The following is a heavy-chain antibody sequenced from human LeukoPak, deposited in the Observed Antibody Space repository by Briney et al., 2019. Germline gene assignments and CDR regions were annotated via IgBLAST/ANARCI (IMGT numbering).Heavy chain of an antibody. V-gene: IGHV3-30-3*01. D-gene: IGHD6-19*01. CDR2: ISYDGSNK. CDR3: AKGDLIAVAGTMYLDY. J-gene: IGHJ4*02. Sequence: GRSLRLSCAASGFTFSSYAMHWVRQAPGKGLEWVAVISYDGSNKYYADSVKGRFTISRDNSKNTLYLQMNSLRAEDTAVYYCAKGDLIAVAGTMYLDYWGQGTLVTVSS. CDR1: GFTFSSYA.